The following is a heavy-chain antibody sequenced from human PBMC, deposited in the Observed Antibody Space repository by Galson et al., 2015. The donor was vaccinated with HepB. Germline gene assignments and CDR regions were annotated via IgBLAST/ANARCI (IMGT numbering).Heavy chain of an antibody. Sequence: SVKVSCKASGYTFTGYYTHWVRQAPGQGLEWMAWIHPNSGGTNYALKFQGRVTMTRDTSISTAYMELSRLRSDDTAVYYCATAGTKSAAFDIWGQGTMVTVSS. D-gene: IGHD1-7*01. CDR2: IHPNSGGT. CDR1: GYTFTGYY. J-gene: IGHJ3*02. CDR3: ATAGTKSAAFDI. V-gene: IGHV1-2*02.